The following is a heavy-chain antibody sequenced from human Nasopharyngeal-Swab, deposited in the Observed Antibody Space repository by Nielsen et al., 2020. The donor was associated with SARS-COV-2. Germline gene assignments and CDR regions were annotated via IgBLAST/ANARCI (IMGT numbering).Heavy chain of an antibody. V-gene: IGHV1-18*01. D-gene: IGHD6-13*01. J-gene: IGHJ6*03. CDR3: ARVEAAAGYYYYYYMDV. Sequence: GSVKAPCKASGYIFTSYGISWVRQSPRQGLEWLGWISAYNGNTNYAQKLQGRVTMTTDTSTSTAYMELRSLRSDDTAVYYCARVEAAAGYYYYYYMDVWGKGTTVTVSS. CDR2: ISAYNGNT. CDR1: GYIFTSYG.